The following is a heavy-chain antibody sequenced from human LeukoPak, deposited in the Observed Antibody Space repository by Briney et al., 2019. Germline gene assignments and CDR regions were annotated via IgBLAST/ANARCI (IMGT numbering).Heavy chain of an antibody. CDR1: GYTLTELS. CDR2: FDPEDGET. Sequence: ASVKVSCKVSGYTLTELSMHWVRQAPGKGLEWMGGFDPEDGETIYAQKFQGRVTMTEDTSTDTAYMELSRLKSDDTAVYYCARAYYGSGSPQLWGQGTLVTVSS. V-gene: IGHV1-24*01. D-gene: IGHD3-10*01. J-gene: IGHJ4*02. CDR3: ARAYYGSGSPQL.